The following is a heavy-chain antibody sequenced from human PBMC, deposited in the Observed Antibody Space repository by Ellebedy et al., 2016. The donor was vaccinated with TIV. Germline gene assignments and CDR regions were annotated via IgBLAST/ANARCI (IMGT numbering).Heavy chain of an antibody. CDR1: GFTFDSYA. CDR2: ITGLGNNA. J-gene: IGHJ3*02. V-gene: IGHV3-23*01. Sequence: GGSLRLSCAASGFTFDSYAMTWVRQAPGKGLEWFSSITGLGNNAYYADSVKGRFSISRDNSKNTLYLQMNSLRVEDTAVYYCAKRRGYNYDDHAFDIWGQGTVVTVSS. D-gene: IGHD5-18*01. CDR3: AKRRGYNYDDHAFDI.